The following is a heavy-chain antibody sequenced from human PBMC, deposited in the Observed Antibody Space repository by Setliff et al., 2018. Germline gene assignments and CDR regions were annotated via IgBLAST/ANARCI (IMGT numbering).Heavy chain of an antibody. V-gene: IGHV3-72*01. J-gene: IGHJ4*02. CDR3: ARDGVLVGTTTLYDY. D-gene: IGHD1-26*01. CDR2: TRNKANSYTT. Sequence: GGSLRLSCAASGFIFSDHYMDWVRQAPGKGLEWVGLTRNKANSYTTEYAASVKGRFTIARDDSKNSLYLQMNSLETEDTAVYYCARDGVLVGTTTLYDYWGQGTLVTVSS. CDR1: GFIFSDHY.